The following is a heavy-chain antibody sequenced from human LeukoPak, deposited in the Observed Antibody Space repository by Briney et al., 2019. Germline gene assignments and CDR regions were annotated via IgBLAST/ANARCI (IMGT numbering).Heavy chain of an antibody. Sequence: GGSLRLSCTASGFTFRRNWMSWVRQIPGKGLEWVANIKQDGSEKHYMDSVNGRFTISRDNARNSLYLQMSSLRVEDTAVYYCASNWNYLRGDGMDVWGQGTTVTDSS. CDR1: GFTFRRNW. D-gene: IGHD1-7*01. CDR2: IKQDGSEK. J-gene: IGHJ6*02. V-gene: IGHV3-7*01. CDR3: ASNWNYLRGDGMDV.